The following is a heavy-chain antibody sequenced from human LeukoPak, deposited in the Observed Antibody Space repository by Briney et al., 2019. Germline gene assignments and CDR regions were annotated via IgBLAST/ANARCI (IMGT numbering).Heavy chain of an antibody. CDR2: ISGTGGTT. V-gene: IGHV3-23*01. J-gene: IGHJ4*02. CDR1: GFTFSSYA. CDR3: AREASVGGYFDY. D-gene: IGHD3-16*01. Sequence: GGTLRLSCAASGFTFSSYAMTWVRQAPGKGLEWVSAISGTGGTTYYADSVKGRFTISRDYSKNTLYLQINSLRAEDTAVYYCAREASVGGYFDYWGQGTLVTVSS.